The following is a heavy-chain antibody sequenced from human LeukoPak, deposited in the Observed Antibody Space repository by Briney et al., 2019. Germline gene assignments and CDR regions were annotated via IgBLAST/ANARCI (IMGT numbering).Heavy chain of an antibody. CDR2: INAKNGGT. CDR3: AKDIRDAN. CDR1: GYTLTELS. V-gene: IGHV1-2*02. J-gene: IGHJ3*01. Sequence: ASVKVSCKVSGYTLTELSMHWVRQAPGQGLEWMGWINAKNGGTKSPQKFQGRVTMTRDTSISTAYMELSSLTSDDTAVYYCAKDIRDANWGQGTLVTVSS.